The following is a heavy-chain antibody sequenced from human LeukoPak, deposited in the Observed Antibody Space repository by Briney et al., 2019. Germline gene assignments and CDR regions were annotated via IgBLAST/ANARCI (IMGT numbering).Heavy chain of an antibody. J-gene: IGHJ4*02. V-gene: IGHV4-39*07. D-gene: IGHD1-20*01. CDR3: ARGRYNWNRGYFDY. Sequence: SETLSLTCTVSGGSISSSSYYWGWIRQPPGKGLEWIGSIYYSGSTYYNPSLKSRVTISVDTSKNQFSLKLGSVTAADTAVYYCARGRYNWNRGYFDYWGQGTLVTVSS. CDR2: IYYSGST. CDR1: GGSISSSSYY.